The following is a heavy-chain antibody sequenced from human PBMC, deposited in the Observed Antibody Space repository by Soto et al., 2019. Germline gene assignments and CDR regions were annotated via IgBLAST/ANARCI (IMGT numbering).Heavy chain of an antibody. CDR3: ARRVVVTSVRDIAYYYYGLDV. CDR1: GGTFSSYA. V-gene: IGHV1-69*13. Sequence: ASVKVSCKAFGGTFSSYAICWVRQAPGQGLEWMGGIIPMFDSTNYAQKFQGRVTITADESTSTAFMELSSLRSEDTAVYYCARRVVVTSVRDIAYYYYGLDVWGQGTTVTVSS. CDR2: IIPMFDST. J-gene: IGHJ6*02. D-gene: IGHD2-21*02.